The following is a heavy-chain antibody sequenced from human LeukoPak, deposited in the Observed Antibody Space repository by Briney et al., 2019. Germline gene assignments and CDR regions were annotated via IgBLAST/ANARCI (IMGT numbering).Heavy chain of an antibody. CDR2: IYYSGST. V-gene: IGHV4-38-2*02. CDR3: ARSFIYGSGSYYRPLGLFDY. Sequence: SETLSLTCTVSGYSISSGYYWGWIRQPPGKGLEWIGSIYYSGSTYYNPSLKSRVTISVDTSKNQFSLKLSSVTAADTAVYYCARSFIYGSGSYYRPLGLFDYWGQGTLVTVSS. D-gene: IGHD3-10*01. J-gene: IGHJ4*02. CDR1: GYSISSGYY.